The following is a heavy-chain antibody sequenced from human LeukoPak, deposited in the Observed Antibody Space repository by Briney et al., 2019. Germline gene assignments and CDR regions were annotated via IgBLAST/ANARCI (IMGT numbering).Heavy chain of an antibody. Sequence: GGSLRLSCAASGFNVSSNYMSWVRQAAGKGLEWVSVIYSGGTTYFVDSVKGRFTISRDNARNSLFLQMNSLRAEDTAVYYCARDGKYYDTSGASDWFDPWGQGTLVTVSS. V-gene: IGHV3-53*01. CDR3: ARDGKYYDTSGASDWFDP. CDR2: IYSGGTT. CDR1: GFNVSSNY. D-gene: IGHD3-22*01. J-gene: IGHJ5*02.